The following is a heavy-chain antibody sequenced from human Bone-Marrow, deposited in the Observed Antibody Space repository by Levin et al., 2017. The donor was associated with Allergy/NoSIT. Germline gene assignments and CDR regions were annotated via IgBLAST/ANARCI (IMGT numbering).Heavy chain of an antibody. CDR1: GYTFTSYG. CDR2: ISAYNGNT. V-gene: IGHV1-18*01. D-gene: IGHD3-3*01. Sequence: GESLKISCKASGYTFTSYGISWVRQAPGQGLEWMGWISAYNGNTNYAQKLQGRVTMTTDTSTSTAYMELRSLRSDDTAVYYCAREGQTSITIFGVPTNYYYYGMDVWGQGTTVTVSS. CDR3: AREGQTSITIFGVPTNYYYYGMDV. J-gene: IGHJ6*02.